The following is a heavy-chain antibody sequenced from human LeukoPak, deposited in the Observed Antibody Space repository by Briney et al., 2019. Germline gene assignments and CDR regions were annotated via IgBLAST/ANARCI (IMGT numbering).Heavy chain of an antibody. CDR2: INHSGST. CDR1: GGSFSGYY. D-gene: IGHD6-13*01. CDR3: AVIAAAGFDY. Sequence: SETLSLTCAVYGGSFSGYYWSWIRQPPGKGLEWIGEINHSGSTNYNPSLKSRVTISVDTSKNQFSLKLSSVTAADTAVYYCAVIAAAGFDYWGQGTLVTVSS. V-gene: IGHV4-34*01. J-gene: IGHJ4*02.